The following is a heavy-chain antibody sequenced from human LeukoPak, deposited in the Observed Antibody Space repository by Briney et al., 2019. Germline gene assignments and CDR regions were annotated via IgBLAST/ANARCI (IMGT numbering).Heavy chain of an antibody. CDR3: ARDGAEGDNSAFDM. CDR1: GVTLSDHH. V-gene: IGHV3-72*01. Sequence: PGGSLRPSCAASGVTLSDHHMDWVRQAPGKGLEWVGRTRDKARGYTTEYAASVKGRFTISRDDSKTLVCLQMNSLRTEDTAVYFCARDGAEGDNSAFDMWGQGTVVTVYS. J-gene: IGHJ3*02. D-gene: IGHD3-22*01. CDR2: TRDKARGYTT.